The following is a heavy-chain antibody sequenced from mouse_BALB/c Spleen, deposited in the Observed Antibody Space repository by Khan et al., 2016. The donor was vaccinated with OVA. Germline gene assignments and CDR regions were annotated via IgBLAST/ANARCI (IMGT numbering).Heavy chain of an antibody. D-gene: IGHD2-14*01. CDR1: GYTFTSYD. CDR2: MFPGDGST. CDR3: ARGGYGGFAH. Sequence: QVRLQQSGAELVKPGASVKLSCKASGYTFTSYDINWVRQRPEQGLEWIGWMFPGDGSTKYNENFKGKATLTTDKSSSTAYMQLRRLKSGDSGADFCARGGYGGFAHWGQGTLVTVSA. J-gene: IGHJ3*01. V-gene: IGHV1-85*01.